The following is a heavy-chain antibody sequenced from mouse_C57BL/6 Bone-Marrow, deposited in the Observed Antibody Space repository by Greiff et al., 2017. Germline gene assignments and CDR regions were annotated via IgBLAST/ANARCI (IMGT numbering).Heavy chain of an antibody. Sequence: QVQLQQPGAELVKPGASVKLSCKASGYTFTSYWMHWVKQRPGQGLEWIGMIHPNSGSTNYNEKFTSKATLTVDKSSSTAYMQLSSLTSEDSAVYYCAGPFAYWGQGTLVTVSA. CDR2: IHPNSGST. CDR3: AGPFAY. J-gene: IGHJ3*01. V-gene: IGHV1-64*01. CDR1: GYTFTSYW.